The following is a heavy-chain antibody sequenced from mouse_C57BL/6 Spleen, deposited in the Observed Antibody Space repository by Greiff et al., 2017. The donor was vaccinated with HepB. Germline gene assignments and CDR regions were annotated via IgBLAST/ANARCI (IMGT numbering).Heavy chain of an antibody. J-gene: IGHJ2*01. CDR1: GYTFTDYY. D-gene: IGHD3-3*01. V-gene: IGHV1-26*01. CDR3: AREGGLLDY. Sequence: EVQLQQSGPELVKPGASVKISCKASGYTFTDYYMNWVKQSHGKSLEWTGDINPNNGGTSYNQKFKGKATLTVDKSSSTAYMELRSLTSEDSAVYEGAREGGLLDYWGQGATLTVSS. CDR2: INPNNGGT.